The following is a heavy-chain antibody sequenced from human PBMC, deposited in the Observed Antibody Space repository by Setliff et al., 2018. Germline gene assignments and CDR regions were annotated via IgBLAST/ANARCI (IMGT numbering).Heavy chain of an antibody. CDR1: GGSISSTTDY. V-gene: IGHV4-39*07. CDR2: IYYSGSA. CDR3: AREQWLDPPGYYYMDV. Sequence: TLSLTCTVSGGSISSTTDYWGWIRHPPGKGLEWIGSIYYSGSAFYNPSLKSRVTMSIDTSKNQFSLKLNSVTAADMAVYYCAREQWLDPPGYYYMDVWAKGTTVTVSS. D-gene: IGHD6-19*01. J-gene: IGHJ6*03.